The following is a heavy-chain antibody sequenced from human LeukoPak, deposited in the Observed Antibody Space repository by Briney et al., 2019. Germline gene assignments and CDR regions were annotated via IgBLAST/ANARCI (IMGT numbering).Heavy chain of an antibody. CDR2: ISSSSSTI. CDR1: GFTFSSYS. V-gene: IGHV3-48*01. D-gene: IGHD6-13*01. J-gene: IGHJ5*02. CDR3: ARGEAAAGTSSWFDP. Sequence: GGSLRLSCAASGFTFSSYSMNWVRQAPGKGLEWVSYISSSSSTIYYADSVKGRFTISRDNAKNSLYLQMNSLRAEDTAVYYCARGEAAAGTSSWFDPWGQGTLVTVSS.